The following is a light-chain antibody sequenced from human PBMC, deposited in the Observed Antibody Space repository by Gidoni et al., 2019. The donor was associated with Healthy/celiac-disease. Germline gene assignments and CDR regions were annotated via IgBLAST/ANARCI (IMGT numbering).Light chain of an antibody. CDR2: DAS. CDR3: QQRSNWPPKYT. CDR1: QSVSSY. Sequence: EIVLTQSPATLSLSPGGRAILSCRASQSVSSYLAWYQQKPGQAHRLLIYDASNRATGIPARFSGSGSGTDFTLTLSRLEPEDFAVYYCQQRSNWPPKYTFGQGTKLEIK. V-gene: IGKV3-11*01. J-gene: IGKJ2*01.